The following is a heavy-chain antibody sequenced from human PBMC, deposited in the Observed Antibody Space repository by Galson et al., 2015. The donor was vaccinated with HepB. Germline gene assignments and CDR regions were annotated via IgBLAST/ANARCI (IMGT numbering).Heavy chain of an antibody. CDR3: ARGHTIYGIMRRYLDS. Sequence: TLSLTCTVSDASVSSGGHFWNWIRQRPGEGLEWIGYIYDSGSTKYNPSLRSRLAISLDTPNNHISLKLTSVTSADTAVYYCARGHTIYGIMRRYLDSWGQGVLVTVSS. CDR1: DASVSSGGHF. D-gene: IGHD3-3*01. J-gene: IGHJ4*02. CDR2: IYDSGST. V-gene: IGHV4-31*03.